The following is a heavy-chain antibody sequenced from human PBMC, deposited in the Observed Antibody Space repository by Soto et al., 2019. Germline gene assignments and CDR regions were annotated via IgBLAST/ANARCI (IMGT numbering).Heavy chain of an antibody. J-gene: IGHJ6*02. Sequence: PGGSLRLSCAASGFTFSDYYMSWIRQAPGKGLEWVSYIASSSTYTSYADSVKGRFTISRDNAKNSLYLQMNSLRADDTAVYYCARDGPRYCSSSSCRSGYYYYGLDVWGQGTTVTVSS. D-gene: IGHD2-2*01. V-gene: IGHV3-11*06. CDR1: GFTFSDYY. CDR3: ARDGPRYCSSSSCRSGYYYYGLDV. CDR2: IASSSTYT.